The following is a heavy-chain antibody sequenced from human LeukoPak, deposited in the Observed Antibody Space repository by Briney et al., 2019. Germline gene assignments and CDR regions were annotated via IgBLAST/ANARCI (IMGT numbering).Heavy chain of an antibody. CDR1: GYSFTSYW. CDR3: ASPVGDSYGSGLDY. J-gene: IGHJ4*02. Sequence: GESLKISCKGSGYSFTSYWISWVRQMPGKGLEWMGRIDPSDSYTSYSPSFQGHVTISSDKSISTAYLHWSSLKASDTAMYYCASPVGDSYGSGLDYWGQGTLVTVSS. D-gene: IGHD3-10*01. CDR2: IDPSDSYT. V-gene: IGHV5-10-1*01.